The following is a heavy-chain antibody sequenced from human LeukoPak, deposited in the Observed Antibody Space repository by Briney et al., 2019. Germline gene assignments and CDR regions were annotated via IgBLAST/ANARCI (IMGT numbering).Heavy chain of an antibody. J-gene: IGHJ4*02. Sequence: PGRSLRLSCAASGFTFSSYGKHWVRQAPGKGLEWVAVISNDGRTKYYSDSVKGRFTISRDNSKNTLDLQTNSLRAEDTAVYYCARDSLAYCGGDCYSFPGDYWGQGTLVTVSP. CDR3: ARDSLAYCGGDCYSFPGDY. D-gene: IGHD2-21*02. CDR1: GFTFSSYG. CDR2: ISNDGRTK. V-gene: IGHV3-30*03.